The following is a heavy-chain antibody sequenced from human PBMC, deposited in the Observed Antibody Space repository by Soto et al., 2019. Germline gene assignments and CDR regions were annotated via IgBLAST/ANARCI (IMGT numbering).Heavy chain of an antibody. V-gene: IGHV3-30*18. CDR2: ISYDGSNK. Sequence: QVQLVESGGGVVQPGRSLRLSCAAFRFTFSSYGMHWVRQAPGKGLERVAVISYDGSNKNYADSVKGGFTVSRDNSKNTMYLQMNSVRAEATAVYYCANHFRDSSGYYDWYFALWGRGTLVTVSS. CDR1: RFTFSSYG. D-gene: IGHD3-22*01. CDR3: ANHFRDSSGYYDWYFAL. J-gene: IGHJ2*01.